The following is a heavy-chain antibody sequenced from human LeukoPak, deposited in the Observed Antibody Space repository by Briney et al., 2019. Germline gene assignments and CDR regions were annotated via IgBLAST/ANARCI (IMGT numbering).Heavy chain of an antibody. V-gene: IGHV4-34*01. D-gene: IGHD2-2*01. CDR3: ARLDIVVVPASIPAVGFDP. J-gene: IGHJ5*02. Sequence: SETLSLTCTVYGGSFSGYYWSWIRQPPGKGLEWIGEINHSGSTNYNPYLKSRVTMSVDTSKNQFSLKLSSVTAADTAVYFCARLDIVVVPASIPAVGFDPWGQGTLVTVSS. CDR2: INHSGST. CDR1: GGSFSGYY.